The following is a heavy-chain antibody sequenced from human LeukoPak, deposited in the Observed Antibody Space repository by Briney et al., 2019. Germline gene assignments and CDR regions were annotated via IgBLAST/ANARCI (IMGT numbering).Heavy chain of an antibody. J-gene: IGHJ4*02. V-gene: IGHV3-7*01. Sequence: PGGSLRLSCAASGFTFNRYWMSWFRQAPGKGLEWVANINQDGSAKYYVDSVKGRFTVSRDNAEKSLYLQMNSLRPEDTAVYYYASLHDSSGYPRGPDYWSQGTVVTVSS. CDR1: GFTFNRYW. CDR2: INQDGSAK. D-gene: IGHD3-22*01. CDR3: ASLHDSSGYPRGPDY.